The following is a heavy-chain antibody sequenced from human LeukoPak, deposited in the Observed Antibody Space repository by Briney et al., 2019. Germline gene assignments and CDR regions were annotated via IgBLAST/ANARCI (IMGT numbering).Heavy chain of an antibody. D-gene: IGHD6-19*01. V-gene: IGHV1-46*01. CDR1: GYTFTSYY. Sequence: ASVKVSCKASGYTFTSYYMHWVRQAPGQGLEWMGIINPSGGSTSYAQKFQGRVTMTRDTSTSTVYMELSSLRSEDTAVYYCASTAGPGVYSSGWYGYYYYGMDVWAKGPRSPSP. CDR3: ASTAGPGVYSSGWYGYYYYGMDV. CDR2: INPSGGST. J-gene: IGHJ6*02.